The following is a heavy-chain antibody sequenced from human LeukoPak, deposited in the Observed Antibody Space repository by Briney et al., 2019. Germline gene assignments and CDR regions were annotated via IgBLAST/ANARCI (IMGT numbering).Heavy chain of an antibody. CDR2: ISSSSSTI. CDR3: ATAKMDY. V-gene: IGHV3-48*01. J-gene: IGHJ4*02. D-gene: IGHD5-24*01. CDR1: GFTFSTYA. Sequence: GGSLRLSCSASGFTFSTYAMSWVRQAPGQGLEWVSYISSSSSTIYYADSVRGRFTISRDNAENSLYLQMTSLRAEDTALYYCATAKMDYWGQGTLVTVSS.